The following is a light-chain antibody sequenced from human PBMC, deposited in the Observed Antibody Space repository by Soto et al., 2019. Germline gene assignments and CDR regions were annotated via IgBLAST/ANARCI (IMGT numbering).Light chain of an antibody. CDR1: QTISRA. CDR3: QQSYSTLT. CDR2: AAS. J-gene: IGKJ4*01. V-gene: IGKV1-39*01. Sequence: DIQMTQSTSSLSASVGDRVTITCRASQTISRALNWYQQKPGKAPKLLIYAASILQSGVPSRFSGSGSGTDFILTISSLQPEDFATYYCQQSYSTLTFGGGTKVDIK.